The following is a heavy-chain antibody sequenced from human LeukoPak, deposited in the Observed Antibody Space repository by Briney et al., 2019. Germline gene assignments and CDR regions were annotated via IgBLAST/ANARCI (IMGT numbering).Heavy chain of an antibody. CDR2: IYSGGST. J-gene: IGHJ4*02. V-gene: IGHV3-53*01. CDR3: ARDTVAAAGTDY. CDR1: GFTVNSNY. D-gene: IGHD6-13*01. Sequence: GGSLRLSCAASGFTVNSNYMTWVRQAQGKGLEWVSVIYSGGSTCYADSVKGRFTISRDNSKNTLYLQMNSLRADDTAVYYCARDTVAAAGTDYWGQGTLVTVSS.